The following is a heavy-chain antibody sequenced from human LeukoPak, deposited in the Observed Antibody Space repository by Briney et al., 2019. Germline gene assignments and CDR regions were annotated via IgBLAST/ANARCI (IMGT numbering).Heavy chain of an antibody. CDR2: ICDGGGSA. CDR3: GKAASGEYIRGFDM. D-gene: IGHD4-17*01. V-gene: IGHV3-23*01. J-gene: IGHJ3*02. CDR1: RFTFCALA. Sequence: PGGSLRLSGSASRFTFCALAMMWPAPAPGKARVGWSAICDGGGSALHAPSGTGRITIPRANSTYNLVLQINSLRAPDPALYYCGKAASGEYIRGFDMSGPGTMVTASS.